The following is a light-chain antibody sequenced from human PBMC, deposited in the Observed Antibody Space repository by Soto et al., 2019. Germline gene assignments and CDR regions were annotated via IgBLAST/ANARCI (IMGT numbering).Light chain of an antibody. CDR2: GAS. CDR3: QQYGSSPPIT. Sequence: ETVFTQSPFTLYFGGLERATLSCRASQSVSSSYLAWYQQKPGQAPRLLIYGASSRATGIPDRFSGSGSGTDFTLTISRLEPEDFAVYYCQQYGSSPPITFGQGTRLEIK. J-gene: IGKJ5*01. V-gene: IGKV3-20*01. CDR1: QSVSSSY.